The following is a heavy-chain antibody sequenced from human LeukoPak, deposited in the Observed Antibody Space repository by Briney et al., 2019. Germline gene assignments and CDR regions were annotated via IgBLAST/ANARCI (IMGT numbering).Heavy chain of an antibody. CDR1: GGSITSSNW. Sequence: SGTLSLTCAVSGGSITSSNWWSWVRQPPGKGLEGIGEIYHSGSTNYNPSLKSRVTISVDKSKTQFSLKLSSVTAADTAVYYCAKKITMVRDLNYFDYWGQGTLVTVSS. V-gene: IGHV4-4*02. CDR2: IYHSGST. D-gene: IGHD3-10*01. J-gene: IGHJ4*02. CDR3: AKKITMVRDLNYFDY.